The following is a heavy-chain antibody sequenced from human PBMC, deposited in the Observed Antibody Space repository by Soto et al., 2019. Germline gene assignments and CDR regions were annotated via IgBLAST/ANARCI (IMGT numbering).Heavy chain of an antibody. J-gene: IGHJ4*02. CDR3: ARYSGKYQGPIDY. CDR1: GFTFGTYG. V-gene: IGHV3-30*03. CDR2: ISYDGSNN. D-gene: IGHD1-26*01. Sequence: GGSLRLSCAASGFTFGTYGMGWVRQAPGKGLEWLAVISYDGSNNHYADSVKGRFTVSRDNSKNTLYLQMNSLRAEDTAVYFCARYSGKYQGPIDYWGQGTLVTVSS.